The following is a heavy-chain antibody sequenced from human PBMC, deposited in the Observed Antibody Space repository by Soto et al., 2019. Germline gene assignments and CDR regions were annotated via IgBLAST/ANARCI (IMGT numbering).Heavy chain of an antibody. CDR2: ISYDGSNK. V-gene: IGHV3-30*18. CDR3: AKGPRGGSCYFDY. J-gene: IGHJ4*02. Sequence: GGSLSLSCAASGFTFSSYGMHWVRQAPGKGLEWVAVISYDGSNKYYADSVKGRFTISRDNSKNTLYLQMNSLRAEDTAVYYCAKGPRGGSCYFDYWGQGTLVTVSS. CDR1: GFTFSSYG. D-gene: IGHD6-25*01.